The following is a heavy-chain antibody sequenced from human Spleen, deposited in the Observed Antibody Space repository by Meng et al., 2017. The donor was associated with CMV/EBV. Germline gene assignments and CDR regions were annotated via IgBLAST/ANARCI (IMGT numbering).Heavy chain of an antibody. Sequence: QVQLQESGPGLVXPXXXXXLTXPVSGGSISSGSYYWSWIRQPAGKGLEWIGRIYTSGSTNYNPSLKSRVTISVDTSKNQFSLKLSSVTAADTAVYYCARGDRGRSSYFDYWGQGTLVTVSS. V-gene: IGHV4-61*02. CDR1: GGSISSGSYY. CDR2: IYTSGST. CDR3: ARGDRGRSSYFDY. J-gene: IGHJ4*02. D-gene: IGHD2/OR15-2a*01.